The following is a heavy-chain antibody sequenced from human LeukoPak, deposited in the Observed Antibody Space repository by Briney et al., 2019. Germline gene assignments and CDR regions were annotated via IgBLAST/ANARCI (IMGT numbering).Heavy chain of an antibody. Sequence: GGSLRLSCAASGFTFSAYNMNWVRQAPGKGLEWVSSISNSGSYIYYADSVKGRFTISRDNAKNSLYLQMNSLRAEDTAVYYCANHLACGSTSCPPFDYWGQGTLVTVSS. CDR3: ANHLACGSTSCPPFDY. CDR1: GFTFSAYN. V-gene: IGHV3-21*01. D-gene: IGHD2-2*01. J-gene: IGHJ4*02. CDR2: ISNSGSYI.